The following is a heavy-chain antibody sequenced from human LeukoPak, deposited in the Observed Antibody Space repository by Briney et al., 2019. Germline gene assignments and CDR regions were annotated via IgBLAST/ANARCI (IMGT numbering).Heavy chain of an antibody. J-gene: IGHJ4*02. D-gene: IGHD1-1*01. CDR3: ARGVRGTAFDY. Sequence: PSETLSLTCTVSGYSISSGYYWGWIRQPPGKGLEWIGYIYYSGSTNYNPSLKSRVTISVDTSKNQFSLKLSSVTAAGTAVYYCARGVRGTAFDYWGQGTLVTVSS. CDR1: GYSISSGYY. CDR2: IYYSGST. V-gene: IGHV4-61*01.